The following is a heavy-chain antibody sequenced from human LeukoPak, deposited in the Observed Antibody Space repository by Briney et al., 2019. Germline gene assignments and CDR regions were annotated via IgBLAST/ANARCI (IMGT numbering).Heavy chain of an antibody. J-gene: IGHJ4*02. D-gene: IGHD1-26*01. CDR3: ARRGGPSFFDY. CDR1: GGSFSGYY. V-gene: IGHV4-34*01. Sequence: SETLSLTCAVYGGSFSGYYWSWIRQPPGKGLEWIGEINHSGSTNYNPSLKSRVTISVDRSKNQFSLKLSSVTAADTAVYYCARRGGPSFFDYWGQGTLVTVSS. CDR2: INHSGST.